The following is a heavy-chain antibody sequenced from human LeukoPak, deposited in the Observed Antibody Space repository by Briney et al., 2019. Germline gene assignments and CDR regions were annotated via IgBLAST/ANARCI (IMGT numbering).Heavy chain of an antibody. Sequence: GGSLRLSCAASGFTFSSYWMSWVRQAPGKGLEWVANIKQDGSEKYYVDSVKGRFTISRDNAKNSLYLQMNSLRAEDTAVYYCARSREDNLYYFDYWGQGTLVTVSS. J-gene: IGHJ4*02. CDR3: ARSREDNLYYFDY. CDR2: IKQDGSEK. D-gene: IGHD1-1*01. V-gene: IGHV3-7*01. CDR1: GFTFSSYW.